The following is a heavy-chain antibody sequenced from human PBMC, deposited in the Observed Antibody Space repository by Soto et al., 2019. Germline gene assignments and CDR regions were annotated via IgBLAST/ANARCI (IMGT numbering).Heavy chain of an antibody. CDR2: ISGSDGST. J-gene: IGHJ4*02. CDR1: GFTFSSYA. D-gene: IGHD3-10*01. CDR3: EKSPEFPVTPLLLDY. Sequence: GGSLRLSCAASGFTFSSYAMSWVRQAPGKGLEWVSSISGSDGSTYYADSVKGRFTISRDNSKNTLYLQMNSLRAEDTAVYYCEKSPEFPVTPLLLDYWGQGTLVTVSS. V-gene: IGHV3-23*01.